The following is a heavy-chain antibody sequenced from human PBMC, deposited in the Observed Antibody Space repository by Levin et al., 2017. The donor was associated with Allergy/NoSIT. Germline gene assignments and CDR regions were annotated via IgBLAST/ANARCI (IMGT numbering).Heavy chain of an antibody. J-gene: IGHJ5*02. CDR3: ARGAVAGEGDSWFDP. CDR1: GFTFSTYW. Sequence: GGSLRLSCAASGFTFSTYWMHWVRQAPGKGLVWVSRISSDGNSISYADSVKGRFIISRDNAKNTLYLRMNSVRVDDTAVYFCARGAVAGEGDSWFDPWGQGTLVAVSS. V-gene: IGHV3-74*01. D-gene: IGHD6-19*01. CDR2: ISSDGNSI.